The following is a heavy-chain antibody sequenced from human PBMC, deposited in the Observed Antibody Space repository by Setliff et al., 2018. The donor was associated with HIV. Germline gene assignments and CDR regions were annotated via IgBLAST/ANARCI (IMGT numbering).Heavy chain of an antibody. V-gene: IGHV3-48*01. CDR3: ARGNSREDRIYSYGDY. CDR2: ISGSSDVI. Sequence: GGSLRLSCAASGFTFSSYNMNWVRQAPGKGLEWVSYISGSSDVIDYADSVKGRFTISRDNAKNSLYLQMNTPRVEDTAVYYCARGNSREDRIYSYGDYWGQGILVTVSS. J-gene: IGHJ4*02. CDR1: GFTFSSYN. D-gene: IGHD2-15*01.